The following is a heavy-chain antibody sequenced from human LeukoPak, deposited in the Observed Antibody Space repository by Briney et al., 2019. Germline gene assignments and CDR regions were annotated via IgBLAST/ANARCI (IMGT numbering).Heavy chain of an antibody. CDR3: VRAFSSGWSDYFDY. CDR2: MTQDGGEK. V-gene: IGHV3-7*01. CDR1: GFDFSGYW. J-gene: IGHJ4*02. Sequence: GGSLRLSCAASGFDFSGYWMSWVRQAPGKGLQWVAYMTQDGGEKYYMDSVRGRFTISRDNAKNSLYLQMSSLRVEDTAVYYCVRAFSSGWSDYFDYWGQGTLVTVSS. D-gene: IGHD6-19*01.